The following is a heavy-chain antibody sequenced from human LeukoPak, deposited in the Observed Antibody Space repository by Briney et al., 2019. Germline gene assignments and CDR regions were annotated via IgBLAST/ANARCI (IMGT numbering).Heavy chain of an antibody. D-gene: IGHD1-1*01. V-gene: IGHV3-30*18. Sequence: GGSLRLSCAASGFTFSSYGMHWVRQAPGKGLEWVAVISYDGSNKYYADSVKGRFTISRDNSKNTLYLQMNSLRAEDTAVYYCAKKLTKWGQGTLVTVSS. CDR3: AKKLTK. CDR1: GFTFSSYG. CDR2: ISYDGSNK. J-gene: IGHJ4*02.